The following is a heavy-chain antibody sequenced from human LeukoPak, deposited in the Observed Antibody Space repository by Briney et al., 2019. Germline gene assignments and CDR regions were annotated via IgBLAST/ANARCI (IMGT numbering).Heavy chain of an antibody. D-gene: IGHD6-13*01. CDR1: GFTFSSYG. V-gene: IGHV3-33*01. J-gene: IGHJ6*02. Sequence: QPGGSLRLSCAASGFTFSSYGMHWVRQAPGKGLEWVAVIWYDGSNKYYADSVKGRFTISRDNSKNTLYLQMNSLRAEDTAVYYCASSLRSSSWYDYYYYGMDVWGQGTTVTVSS. CDR2: IWYDGSNK. CDR3: ASSLRSSSWYDYYYYGMDV.